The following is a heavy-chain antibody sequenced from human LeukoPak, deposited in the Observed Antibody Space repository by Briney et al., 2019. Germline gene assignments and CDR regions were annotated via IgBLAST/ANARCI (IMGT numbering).Heavy chain of an antibody. J-gene: IGHJ4*02. V-gene: IGHV3-48*03. CDR1: GFTFSNYA. Sequence: GGSLRLSCVASGFTFSNYAMSWVRQAPGKGLEWVSYISSSDSTIYYADSVKGRFTISRDNAKNSLYLQMNSLRAGDTAVYYCARTIEMATISYFDCWGQGTLVTVSS. CDR2: ISSSDSTI. D-gene: IGHD5-24*01. CDR3: ARTIEMATISYFDC.